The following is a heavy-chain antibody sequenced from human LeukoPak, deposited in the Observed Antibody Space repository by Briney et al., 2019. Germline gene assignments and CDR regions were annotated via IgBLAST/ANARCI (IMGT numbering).Heavy chain of an antibody. D-gene: IGHD3-3*01. Sequence: SETLSLTCTVSGGSISSYYWSWIRQPPGKGLEWIGYIYNSGSTNYNPSLKSRVIISVDTSKNQFSLKLRSVTAADTAVYYCARSYDTNFDYWGQGTLVTVSS. CDR1: GGSISSYY. J-gene: IGHJ4*02. V-gene: IGHV4-59*01. CDR3: ARSYDTNFDY. CDR2: IYNSGST.